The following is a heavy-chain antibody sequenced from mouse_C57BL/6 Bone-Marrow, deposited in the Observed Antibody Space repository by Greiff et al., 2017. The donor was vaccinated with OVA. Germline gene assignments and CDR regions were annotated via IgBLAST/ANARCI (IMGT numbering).Heavy chain of an antibody. Sequence: QVQLQQPGAELVKPGASVKLSCKASGYTFTSYWMQWVKQRPGQGLEWIGEIDPSDSYTTYNQKFKGKATLTVDKSSSTAYMQLSSLTSEDAAVLYCAREGYGSSLYWYFDVWGTGTTVTVSS. V-gene: IGHV1-50*01. CDR3: AREGYGSSLYWYFDV. CDR1: GYTFTSYW. CDR2: IDPSDSYT. J-gene: IGHJ1*03. D-gene: IGHD1-1*01.